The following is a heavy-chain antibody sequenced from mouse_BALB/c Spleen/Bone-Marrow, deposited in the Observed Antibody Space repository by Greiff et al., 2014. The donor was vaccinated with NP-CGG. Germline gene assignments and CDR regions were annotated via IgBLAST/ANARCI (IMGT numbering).Heavy chain of an antibody. Sequence: VQGVESGAELMKPGASVKISCKATGYTFSSYWIEWVKQRPGHGLEWIGEILPGRGSTNYNEKFKGKATFTSDTSSNTAYMQLSSLTSEDSAVHYCARWDTTAMDYWGQGTSVTVSS. CDR1: GYTFSSYW. D-gene: IGHD1-1*01. CDR2: ILPGRGST. V-gene: IGHV1-9*01. CDR3: ARWDTTAMDY. J-gene: IGHJ4*01.